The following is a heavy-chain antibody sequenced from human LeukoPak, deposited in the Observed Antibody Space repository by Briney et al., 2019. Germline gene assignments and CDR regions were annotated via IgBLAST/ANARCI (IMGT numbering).Heavy chain of an antibody. CDR2: ISYDGSNK. V-gene: IGHV3-30-3*01. D-gene: IGHD3-3*01. Sequence: PGGSLRLSCAASGFTFSSYAMHWVRQAPGKGLEWVAVISYDGSNKYYADSVKGRFTISRDNSKNTLYLQMNSLRAEDTAVYYCARALRFLRVSFDYWGQGTLVTVSS. CDR1: GFTFSSYA. CDR3: ARALRFLRVSFDY. J-gene: IGHJ4*02.